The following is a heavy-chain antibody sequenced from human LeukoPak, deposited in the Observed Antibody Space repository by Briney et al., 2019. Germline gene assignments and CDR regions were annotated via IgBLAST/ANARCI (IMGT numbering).Heavy chain of an antibody. V-gene: IGHV4-59*08. D-gene: IGHD2-2*01. CDR3: ARHLRRSSNRYFEY. J-gene: IGHJ4*02. CDR1: GGSISSYY. CDR2: IYYSGST. Sequence: KPSETLSLTCTVSGGSISSYYWSWIRQPPGKGLEWIGYIYYSGSTNYNPSLKSRVTISVDTSKNQFSLKLSSVTAADTAMYYCARHLRRSSNRYFEYWGQGSLVTVSS.